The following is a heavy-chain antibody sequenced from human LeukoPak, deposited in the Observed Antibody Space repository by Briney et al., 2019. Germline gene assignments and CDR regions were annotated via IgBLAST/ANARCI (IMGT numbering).Heavy chain of an antibody. CDR3: ARHRKSARNYLYYYMDV. CDR1: GDSIHSVYYY. J-gene: IGHJ6*03. Sequence: SETPSLTCTVSGDSIHSVYYYWGWIRQSPGKGLEWIGSIYFDGETSYSPSLKSRLIISIDTSKNQFSLNLTSVTAADTALYYCARHRKSARNYLYYYMDVWGKGTTVTVSS. V-gene: IGHV4-39*01. CDR2: IYFDGET. D-gene: IGHD6-6*01.